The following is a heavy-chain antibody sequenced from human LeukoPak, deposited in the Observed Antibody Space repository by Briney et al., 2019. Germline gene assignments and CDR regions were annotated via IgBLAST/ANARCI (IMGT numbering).Heavy chain of an antibody. Sequence: SETLSLTCTVSGGSIRSYYWSWIRQPPQQGLEWIGYIYYSGSTNYNPSLKSRVSISVDTSKNQFSLKLSSVTAADTAVYYCARTGSTVTMLYPFDHWGQGTLVTVSS. CDR2: IYYSGST. CDR1: GGSIRSYY. J-gene: IGHJ4*02. CDR3: ARTGSTVTMLYPFDH. V-gene: IGHV4-59*01. D-gene: IGHD4-17*01.